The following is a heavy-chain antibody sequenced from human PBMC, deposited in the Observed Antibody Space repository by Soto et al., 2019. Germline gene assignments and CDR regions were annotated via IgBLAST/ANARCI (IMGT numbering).Heavy chain of an antibody. D-gene: IGHD6-13*01. CDR1: GGSISSSSYY. V-gene: IGHV4-39*01. Sequence: PSETLSLTCTVSGGSISSSSYYWGWIRQPPGKGLEWIGSIYYSGSTYYNPSLKSRVTISVDTSKNQFSLKLSSVTAADTAVYYCARSSRQLAGYWGQGTLVTVSS. J-gene: IGHJ4*02. CDR2: IYYSGST. CDR3: ARSSRQLAGY.